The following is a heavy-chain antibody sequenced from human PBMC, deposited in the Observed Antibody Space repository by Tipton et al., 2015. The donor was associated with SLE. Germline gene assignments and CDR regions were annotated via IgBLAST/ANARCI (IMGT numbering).Heavy chain of an antibody. CDR3: ARHDFDDNGYYLHYFEY. CDR1: GYSTSNGYY. D-gene: IGHD3-22*01. V-gene: IGHV4-38-2*01. Sequence: TLSLTCDVSGYSTSNGYYWGWIRQPPGKGLEWIGSIHQSGNAYYNPSLKSRVFMSIDTSKNQLFLRLSSVTAADTAVYYCARHDFDDNGYYLHYFEYWGQGTLVTVST. CDR2: IHQSGNA. J-gene: IGHJ4*02.